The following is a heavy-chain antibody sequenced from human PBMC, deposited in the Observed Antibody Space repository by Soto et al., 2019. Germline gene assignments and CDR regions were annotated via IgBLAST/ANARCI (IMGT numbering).Heavy chain of an antibody. Sequence: QVQLVESGGGLVKPGGSLRLSCAASGFTFSDYYLSWIRQAPGKGLEWLSYISGSSTYTNYADSVKGRFTISRDNAKNSLYLQMNSLRAEDSAVYYCATAERGKTGTRVWGQGTLVTVST. J-gene: IGHJ4*02. CDR3: ATAERGKTGTRV. D-gene: IGHD1-1*01. CDR2: ISGSSTYT. V-gene: IGHV3-11*06. CDR1: GFTFSDYY.